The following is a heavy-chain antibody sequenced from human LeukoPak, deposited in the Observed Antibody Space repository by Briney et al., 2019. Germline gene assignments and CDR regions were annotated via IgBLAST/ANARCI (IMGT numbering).Heavy chain of an antibody. V-gene: IGHV1-69*05. Sequence: SVKVSCKASGGTFSSYAISWVRQAPGQGLEWMGGIIPIFGTANYAQKFQGRVTITTDESTSTAYMELSSLRSEDTAVYYCAMSIAARLFYYYYMDVWGKGTTVTVSS. J-gene: IGHJ6*03. CDR2: IIPIFGTA. CDR3: AMSIAARLFYYYYMDV. CDR1: GGTFSSYA. D-gene: IGHD6-6*01.